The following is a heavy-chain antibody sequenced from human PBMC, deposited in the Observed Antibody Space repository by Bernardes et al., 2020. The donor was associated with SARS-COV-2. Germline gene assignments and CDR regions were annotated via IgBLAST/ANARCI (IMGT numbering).Heavy chain of an antibody. V-gene: IGHV3-53*01. CDR2: LYSIGNT. Sequence: GGSLRLSCAASGFSVNSNYMSWVRQAPGKGLEWVSTLYSIGNTYYADSVKDRFTISRDNSKNTLFLQMNSLRAEDTAVYYCVTFENRQRRGYSWGQGTLVTVSS. D-gene: IGHD2-15*01. CDR3: VTFENRQRRGYS. J-gene: IGHJ1*01. CDR1: GFSVNSNY.